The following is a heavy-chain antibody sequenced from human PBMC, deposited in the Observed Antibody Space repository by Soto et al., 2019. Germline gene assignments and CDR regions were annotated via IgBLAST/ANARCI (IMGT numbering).Heavy chain of an antibody. J-gene: IGHJ6*02. V-gene: IGHV6-1*01. CDR2: TYYRSKLYN. CDR3: ARVVAARYLILGEYYGIDV. CDR1: GDSVCSNSAA. D-gene: IGHD6-6*01. Sequence: SDTLSLTCDISGDSVCSNSAAWNWIRQSPSRGLEWLGRTYYRSKLYNDSAVSVKSRITINPDTSKNQFSLQLNSVTPEDTAVYYCARVVAARYLILGEYYGIDVWGQGTAVGVS.